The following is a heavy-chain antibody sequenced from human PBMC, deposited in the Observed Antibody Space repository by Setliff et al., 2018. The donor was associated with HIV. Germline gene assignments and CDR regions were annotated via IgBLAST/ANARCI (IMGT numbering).Heavy chain of an antibody. CDR1: GFTFSTST. CDR2: ISYDGNIK. V-gene: IGHV3-30*04. D-gene: IGHD3-22*01. J-gene: IGHJ3*02. Sequence: GGSLRLSCAASGFTFSTSTMNWVRQAPGKGLEWVAVISYDGNIKYYGDSVKGRFTISRDNSKNTLYVQMNSLRAEDTAVYYCARDPTYYFDSSGPYDAFDIWGQGTMVTVSS. CDR3: ARDPTYYFDSSGPYDAFDI.